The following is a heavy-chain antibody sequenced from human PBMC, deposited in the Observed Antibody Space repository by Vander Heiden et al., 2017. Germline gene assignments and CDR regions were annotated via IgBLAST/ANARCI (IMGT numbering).Heavy chain of an antibody. D-gene: IGHD6-6*01. CDR1: GFTFDDYA. V-gene: IGHV3-9*01. CDR3: AKGTIAARPGWFDP. J-gene: IGHJ5*02. Sequence: EVQLVESGGGLVQPGRSLRLSCAASGFTFDDYAMDWVRQAPGKGLEWVSGISWNSGSIGYADSVKGRFTISRDNAKNSLYLQMNSLRAEDTALYYCAKGTIAARPGWFDPWGQGTLVTVSS. CDR2: ISWNSGSI.